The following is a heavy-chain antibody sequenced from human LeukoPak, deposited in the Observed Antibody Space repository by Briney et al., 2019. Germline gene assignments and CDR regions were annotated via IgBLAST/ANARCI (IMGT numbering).Heavy chain of an antibody. D-gene: IGHD3-22*01. J-gene: IGHJ5*02. CDR1: GYTFTGYY. Sequence: ASVKVSCKASGYTFTGYYIHWVRQAPGQGLEWMGWINPNSGDTNYAQKFQGRVTMTRDTSISTAYMELSRLRSDDTAVYYCTIDYYDSSGYYVPWGQGTLVTVSS. CDR3: TIDYYDSSGYYVP. V-gene: IGHV1-2*02. CDR2: INPNSGDT.